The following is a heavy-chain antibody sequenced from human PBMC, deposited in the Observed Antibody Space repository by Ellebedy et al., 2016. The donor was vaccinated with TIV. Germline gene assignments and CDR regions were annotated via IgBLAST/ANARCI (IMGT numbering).Heavy chain of an antibody. CDR1: GFTFSSYA. V-gene: IGHV3-30-3*01. CDR2: ISYDGSNK. J-gene: IGHJ5*02. Sequence: GESLKISCAASGFTFSSYAMHWVRQAPGKGLEWVAVISYDGSNKYYADSVKGRFTISRDNSKNTLYLQMNSLRAEDTAVYYCARGLYDILTGSPNWFDPWGQGTLVTVSS. CDR3: ARGLYDILTGSPNWFDP. D-gene: IGHD3-9*01.